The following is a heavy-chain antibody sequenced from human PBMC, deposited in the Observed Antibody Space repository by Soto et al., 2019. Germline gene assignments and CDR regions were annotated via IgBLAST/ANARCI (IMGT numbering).Heavy chain of an antibody. V-gene: IGHV3-33*03. CDR3: AKERRYSFEALDL. Sequence: PGGSLRLSCAASGFTFSSYGMHWVRQAPGKGLEWEAVIWYDGSDKYYADSVRGRFTISRDNTKNTVWLQMNSLRGEDTAVYYCAKERRYSFEALDLWGQGTLVTGSS. D-gene: IGHD5-18*01. CDR2: IWYDGSDK. CDR1: GFTFSSYG. J-gene: IGHJ3*01.